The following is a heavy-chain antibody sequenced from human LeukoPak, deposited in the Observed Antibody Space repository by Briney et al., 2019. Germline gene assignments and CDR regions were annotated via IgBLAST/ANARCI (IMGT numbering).Heavy chain of an antibody. Sequence: GGSLRLSCAASGFTFSSYAMHWVRQAPGKGLEWVAVISYDGSNKYYADSVKGRFTISRDNSKNTLYLQMNSLRAEDTAVYYCARDEGPSGRAHDYWGQGTLVTVSS. CDR1: GFTFSSYA. CDR3: ARDEGPSGRAHDY. D-gene: IGHD1-26*01. CDR2: ISYDGSNK. V-gene: IGHV3-30-3*01. J-gene: IGHJ4*02.